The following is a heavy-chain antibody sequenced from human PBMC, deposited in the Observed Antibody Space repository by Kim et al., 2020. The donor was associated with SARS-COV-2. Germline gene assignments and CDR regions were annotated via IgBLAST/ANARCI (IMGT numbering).Heavy chain of an antibody. CDR3: ERDYDGFDY. CDR2: IYYSGST. Sequence: SETLSLTCTVSGGSISSSSYYWGWIRQPPGKGLEWIGSIYYSGSTYYNPSLKSRVTISVDTSKNQFSLKLSSVTAADTAVYYCERDYDGFDYWGQGNLVTVSS. CDR1: GGSISSSSYY. D-gene: IGHD3-22*01. V-gene: IGHV4-39*01. J-gene: IGHJ4*02.